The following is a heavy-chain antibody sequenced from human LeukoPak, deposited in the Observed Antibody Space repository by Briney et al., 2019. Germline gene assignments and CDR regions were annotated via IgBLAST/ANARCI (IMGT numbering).Heavy chain of an antibody. J-gene: IGHJ4*02. D-gene: IGHD6-19*01. CDR2: IDTSGST. CDR3: ARTTAYYNSGWADFDS. Sequence: SETLSLTCSVSGDSISNYYWSWIRQPAGKGLEYIGRIDTSGSTNYNPSLKSRVIMSVDTSKNQFSLKLNSVAAADTAMYYCARTTAYYNSGWADFDSWGQGTLVTVSS. V-gene: IGHV4-4*07. CDR1: GDSISNYY.